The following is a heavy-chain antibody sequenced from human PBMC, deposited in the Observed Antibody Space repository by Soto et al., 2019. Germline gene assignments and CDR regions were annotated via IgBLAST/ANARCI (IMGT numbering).Heavy chain of an antibody. Sequence: EVQVLESGGDLVQPGGSLRLTCSVSGFTFSTSSMNWVRQAPGKALEWVSSISGSGDITYYADSVKGRFTTSRDNSKSTVYLQMNSLRVEDTAVYHCAKGWKKSIADAFDIWGQGTMVTVSS. CDR3: AKGWKKSIADAFDI. D-gene: IGHD1-1*01. J-gene: IGHJ3*02. CDR2: ISGSGDIT. CDR1: GFTFSTSS. V-gene: IGHV3-23*01.